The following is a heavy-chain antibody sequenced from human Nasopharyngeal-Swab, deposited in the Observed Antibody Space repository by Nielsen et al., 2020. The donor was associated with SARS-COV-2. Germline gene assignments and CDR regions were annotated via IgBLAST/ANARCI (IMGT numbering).Heavy chain of an antibody. J-gene: IGHJ3*02. V-gene: IGHV4-61*02. Sequence: SETLSLTCTVSGGSITTDSHYWTWIRQPAGRGLEWIGRIYANGNTNYNPSLRSRVSISVDTSKSQFYLRLNSVTAADTAVYYCARSWEYTEAAFGIWGQGTLVNVSS. CDR1: GGSITTDSHY. CDR3: ARSWEYTEAAFGI. D-gene: IGHD6-6*01. CDR2: IYANGNT.